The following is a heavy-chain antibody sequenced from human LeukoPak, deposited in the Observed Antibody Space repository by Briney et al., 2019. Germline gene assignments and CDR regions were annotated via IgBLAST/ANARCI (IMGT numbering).Heavy chain of an antibody. CDR1: GFTFSSYA. Sequence: PGGSLRLSCAASGFTFSSYAMHWVRQAPGKGLEWVAVISYDGSNKYYADSVKGRFTISRDNSKNTLYLQMNSLRAEDTAVYYCARDGYSSSWYNQGHFDYWGQGTLVTVSS. J-gene: IGHJ4*02. CDR3: ARDGYSSSWYNQGHFDY. V-gene: IGHV3-30*04. D-gene: IGHD6-13*01. CDR2: ISYDGSNK.